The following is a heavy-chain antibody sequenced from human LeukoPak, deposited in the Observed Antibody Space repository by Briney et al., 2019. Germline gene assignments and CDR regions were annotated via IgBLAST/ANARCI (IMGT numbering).Heavy chain of an antibody. CDR3: AKDIGVGYCNGCLFDY. Sequence: GGSLRLSCAASGFTFDDYTMHWVRQAPGKGMEWVSLISWDGGSTYYADSVKGRFTISRDNSKNSLYLQMNSLRTEDTALYYCAKDIGVGYCNGCLFDYWGQGTLVTVSS. V-gene: IGHV3-43*01. J-gene: IGHJ4*02. CDR1: GFTFDDYT. D-gene: IGHD2-15*01. CDR2: ISWDGGST.